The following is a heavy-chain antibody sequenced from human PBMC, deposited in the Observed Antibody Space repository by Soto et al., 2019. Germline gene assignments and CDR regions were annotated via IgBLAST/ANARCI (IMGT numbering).Heavy chain of an antibody. CDR3: EVALAGYPSVAFDI. Sequence: SETLSLTCTVSGGSISSSSYYWGWIRQPPGKGLEWIGSIYYSGSTYYNPSLKSRVTISVDTSKNQFSLKLSSVTAADTAVYYCEVALAGYPSVAFDIWGQGTMVTVSS. J-gene: IGHJ3*02. CDR1: GGSISSSSYY. V-gene: IGHV4-39*01. CDR2: IYYSGST. D-gene: IGHD6-19*01.